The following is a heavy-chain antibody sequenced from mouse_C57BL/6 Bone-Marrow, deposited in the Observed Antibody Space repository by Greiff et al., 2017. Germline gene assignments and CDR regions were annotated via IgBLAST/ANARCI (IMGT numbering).Heavy chain of an antibody. D-gene: IGHD2-2*01. Sequence: VQLQESGAELVKPGASVKISCKASGYAFSSFWMNWVKQRPGKGLEWIGQIYPGDGDTNYNGKFKGKATLTADRSTSAAYMQLSSLTSEDAAVYCYAREGGYDEIDYWGQGTTLTVSS. CDR3: AREGGYDEIDY. CDR2: IYPGDGDT. CDR1: GYAFSSFW. V-gene: IGHV1-80*01. J-gene: IGHJ2*01.